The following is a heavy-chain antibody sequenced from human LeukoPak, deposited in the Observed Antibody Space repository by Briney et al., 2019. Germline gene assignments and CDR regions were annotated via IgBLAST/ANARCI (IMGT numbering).Heavy chain of an antibody. CDR1: GFTFSSAW. J-gene: IGHJ4*02. V-gene: IGHV3-15*01. Sequence: GGSLRLSCAASGFTFSSAWMGWVRQAPGKGLEWVGRIKSKSDGGIADYTTPVKGRFTISRDDSKSTMYLQMNDLKTEDTAVYYCTAPLPWELPPIDYWGQGALVTVSS. D-gene: IGHD1-26*01. CDR2: IKSKSDGGIA. CDR3: TAPLPWELPPIDY.